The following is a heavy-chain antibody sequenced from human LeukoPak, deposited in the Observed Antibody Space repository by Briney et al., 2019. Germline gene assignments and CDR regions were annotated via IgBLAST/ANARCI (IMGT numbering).Heavy chain of an antibody. D-gene: IGHD2-2*01. V-gene: IGHV1-69*13. J-gene: IGHJ4*02. CDR2: IIPIFGTA. Sequence: SVKVSCKASGGTFSSYAISWVRQAPGQGLEWMGGIIPIFGTANYAQKFQGRVTITADESTSTACMELSSLRSEDTAVYYCAREIPLLGYCSSTSCYPYYFDYWGQGTLVTVSS. CDR3: AREIPLLGYCSSTSCYPYYFDY. CDR1: GGTFSSYA.